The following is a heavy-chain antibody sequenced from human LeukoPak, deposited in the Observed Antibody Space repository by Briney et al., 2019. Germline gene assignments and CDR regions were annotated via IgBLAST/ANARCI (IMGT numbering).Heavy chain of an antibody. CDR3: ARGDYDYVWGSYRYPYFDY. D-gene: IGHD3-16*02. J-gene: IGHJ4*02. CDR1: GFTFSSYW. CDR2: IKQDGSEK. Sequence: GGSLRLYCAASGFTFSSYWMSWVRQAPGKGLEWVANIKQDGSEKYYVDSVKGRFTISRDNAKNSLYLQMNSLRAEDTAVYYCARGDYDYVWGSYRYPYFDYWGQGTLVTVSS. V-gene: IGHV3-7*01.